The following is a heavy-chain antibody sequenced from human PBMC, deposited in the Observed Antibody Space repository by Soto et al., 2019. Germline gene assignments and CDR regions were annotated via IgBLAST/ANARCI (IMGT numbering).Heavy chain of an antibody. V-gene: IGHV1-46*03. CDR3: ARVSDDCSSTSCYEGGHWFDP. CDR1: GYTFTSYG. J-gene: IGHJ5*02. CDR2: INPSGGST. Sequence: ASVKVSCKASGYTFTSYGISWVRQAPGQGLEWMGIINPSGGSTSYAQKFQGRVTMTRDTSTSTVYMELSSLRSEDTAVYYCARVSDDCSSTSCYEGGHWFDPWGQGTLVTVSS. D-gene: IGHD2-2*01.